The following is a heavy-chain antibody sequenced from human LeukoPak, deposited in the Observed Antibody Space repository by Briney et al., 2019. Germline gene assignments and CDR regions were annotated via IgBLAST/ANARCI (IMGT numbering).Heavy chain of an antibody. CDR2: IYYSGST. CDR1: GGSISSYY. CDR3: ARLQYLRDKGGWFDP. V-gene: IGHV4-59*08. J-gene: IGHJ5*02. Sequence: PSETLSLTCTVSGGSISSYYWSWIRQPPGKGLEWIGYIYYSGSTNYNPSLKSRVTISVDTSKNQFSLKLSSVTAADTAVYYCARLQYLRDKGGWFDPWGQGTLVTVSS. D-gene: IGHD1-26*01.